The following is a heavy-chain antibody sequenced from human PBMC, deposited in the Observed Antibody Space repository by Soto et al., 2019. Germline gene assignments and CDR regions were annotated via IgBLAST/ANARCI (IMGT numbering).Heavy chain of an antibody. CDR2: IKSKTDGGTT. V-gene: IGHV3-15*01. CDR3: TTDPHCSGGSCLYYYYGMDV. Sequence: VGSLRLSCAASGFTFSNAWMSWVRQAPGKGLEWVGRIKSKTDGGTTDYAAPVKGRFTISRDDSKNTLYLQMNSLKTEDTAVYYCTTDPHCSGGSCLYYYYGMDVWGQGTTVTVSS. J-gene: IGHJ6*02. D-gene: IGHD2-15*01. CDR1: GFTFSNAW.